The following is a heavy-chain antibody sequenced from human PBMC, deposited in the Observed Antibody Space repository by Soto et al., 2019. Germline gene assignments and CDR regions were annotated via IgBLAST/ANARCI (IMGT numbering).Heavy chain of an antibody. CDR2: MNPNSGNT. CDR1: AYTFTSYD. J-gene: IGHJ6*02. D-gene: IGHD2-21*02. Sequence: QVQLVQSGAEVKKPGASVKVSCKASAYTFTSYDINWVRQATGQGLEWMGWMNPNSGNTGYAQKFQGRVTMTRNTSVSTAYMELSSLRSEDTAVYYCARNCGGDCYYYYGMDVWGQGTTVTVSS. CDR3: ARNCGGDCYYYYGMDV. V-gene: IGHV1-8*01.